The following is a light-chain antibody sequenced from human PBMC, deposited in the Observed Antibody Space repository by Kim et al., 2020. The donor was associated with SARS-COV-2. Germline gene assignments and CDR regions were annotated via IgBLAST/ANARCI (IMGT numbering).Light chain of an antibody. CDR2: GAS. V-gene: IGKV3-15*01. J-gene: IGKJ1*01. Sequence: EIVMTQSPVTLSVSPGESATLSCRASQSVSSKLAWFQQKRGQAPRLLIYGASTRATGVPARFSGSGSGTDFTLTISSLQSEDFAIYYCQQYNNWPPWTFGQGTKVDIK. CDR1: QSVSSK. CDR3: QQYNNWPPWT.